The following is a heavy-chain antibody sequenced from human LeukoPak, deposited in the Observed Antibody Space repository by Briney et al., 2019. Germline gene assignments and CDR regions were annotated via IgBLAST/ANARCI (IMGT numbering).Heavy chain of an antibody. CDR1: GFTFSSYA. CDR3: AKVPLVEAATPAGFDY. CDR2: ISGSGGST. J-gene: IGHJ4*02. D-gene: IGHD2-15*01. Sequence: GGSLRLSCAASGFTFSSYAMSWVRQAPGKGLEWVSAISGSGGSTYYADSVKGRFTISRDNSKNTLYLQMNSLRAEDTAVYYCAKVPLVEAATPAGFDYWGQGTLVTVSS. V-gene: IGHV3-23*01.